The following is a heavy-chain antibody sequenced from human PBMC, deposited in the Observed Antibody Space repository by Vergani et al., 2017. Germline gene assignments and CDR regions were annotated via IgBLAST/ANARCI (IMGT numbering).Heavy chain of an antibody. Sequence: EVQLVESGGGLVKPGGSLRLSCAASGFSFSSYSMNWVRQAPGKGLEWVASISGSSSYVFYRDSVEGRFTITRDNAKNTLYLQMNSLRAEDTAVYYCAKVGASGNLPDYWGQGTLVTVSS. D-gene: IGHD1-26*01. V-gene: IGHV3-21*02. CDR2: ISGSSSYV. CDR3: AKVGASGNLPDY. CDR1: GFSFSSYS. J-gene: IGHJ4*02.